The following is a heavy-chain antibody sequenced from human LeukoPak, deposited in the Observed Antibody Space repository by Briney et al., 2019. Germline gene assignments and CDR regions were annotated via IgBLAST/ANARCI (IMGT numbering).Heavy chain of an antibody. V-gene: IGHV3-23*01. J-gene: IGHJ4*02. D-gene: IGHD3-16*01. CDR2: IMSSGDT. CDR3: TRNGGGLGY. Sequence: GGSLRLSCAASGFIFSQYDMIWVRQGPGKGLEWVSSIMSSGDTYYANSVQGRFTTSRDTSRSTVFLQMNSLRVEDTAVYYCTRNGGGLGYWGQGTLVTVSS. CDR1: GFIFSQYD.